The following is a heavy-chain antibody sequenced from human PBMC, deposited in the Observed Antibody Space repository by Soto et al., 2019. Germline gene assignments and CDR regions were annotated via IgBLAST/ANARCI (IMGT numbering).Heavy chain of an antibody. Sequence: QVQLQESGPGLVKPSQTLSLTCTVSGGSISSGDYYWSWIRQPPGKGLEWIGYIYYSGSTYYNPSLKSRLTISVDTSKNQFSLKLSSATAADTAVYYCASGRGDFGGGWLDYWGQGTLVTVSS. V-gene: IGHV4-30-4*01. D-gene: IGHD2-21*02. J-gene: IGHJ4*02. CDR2: IYYSGST. CDR3: ASGRGDFGGGWLDY. CDR1: GGSISSGDYY.